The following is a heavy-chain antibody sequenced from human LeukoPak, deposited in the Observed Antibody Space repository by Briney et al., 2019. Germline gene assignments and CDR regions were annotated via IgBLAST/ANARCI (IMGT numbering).Heavy chain of an antibody. Sequence: GGSLRLSCAASGFTFSDYYMSWIRQAPGKGLEWISYISDRGNTMYYADFVRGRFTISRDNAKNSLYLQMNSLRADDTAVYYCARDRYSGSYLAYWGQGTLVTVSS. CDR2: ISDRGNTM. CDR1: GFTFSDYY. D-gene: IGHD1-26*01. CDR3: ARDRYSGSYLAY. J-gene: IGHJ4*02. V-gene: IGHV3-11*01.